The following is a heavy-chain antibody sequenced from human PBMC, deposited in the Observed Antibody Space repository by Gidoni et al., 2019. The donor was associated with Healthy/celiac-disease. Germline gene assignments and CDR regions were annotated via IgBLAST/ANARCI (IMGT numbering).Heavy chain of an antibody. Sequence: QVQLVQSGAEVKKPGSSVKVSCQASGGTFSSYALSWVRQAPGQGLEWMGGIIPIFGTANYAQKFQGRVTITADESTSTAYMELSSLRSEDTAVYYCARSPESPGIAADYYYFDYWGQGTLVTVSS. V-gene: IGHV1-69*01. J-gene: IGHJ4*02. D-gene: IGHD6-13*01. CDR3: ARSPESPGIAADYYYFDY. CDR2: IIPIFGTA. CDR1: GGTFSSYA.